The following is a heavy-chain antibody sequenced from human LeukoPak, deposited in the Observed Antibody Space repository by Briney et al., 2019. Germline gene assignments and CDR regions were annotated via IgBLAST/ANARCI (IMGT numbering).Heavy chain of an antibody. J-gene: IGHJ4*02. CDR3: AKETFITGTLAY. V-gene: IGHV3-30*18. CDR2: ISYDGSNK. D-gene: IGHD1-7*01. CDR1: GFTFSSYG. Sequence: PGGSLRLSCAASGFTFSSYGMHWLRQAPGKGLEWVAVISYDGSNKYYADSVKGRFTISRDNSKNTLYLQMNSLRAEDTAVYYCAKETFITGTLAYWGQGTLVTVSS.